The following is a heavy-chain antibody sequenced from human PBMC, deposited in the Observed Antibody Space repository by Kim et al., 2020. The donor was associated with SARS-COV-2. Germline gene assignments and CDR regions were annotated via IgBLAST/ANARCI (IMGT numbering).Heavy chain of an antibody. CDR3: ARGRPLDY. J-gene: IGHJ4*02. Sequence: NDNTNYAQKFQGRVTRTTDTSTTTVYMELRSLKSDDTAVYYCARGRPLDYWGQGTLVTVSS. V-gene: IGHV1-18*01. CDR2: NDNT.